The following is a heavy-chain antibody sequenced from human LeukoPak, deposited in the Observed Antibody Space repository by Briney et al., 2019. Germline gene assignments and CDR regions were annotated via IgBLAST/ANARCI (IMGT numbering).Heavy chain of an antibody. D-gene: IGHD3-3*01. V-gene: IGHV1-18*01. CDR3: ARDQDFWSGYYYYGMDV. Sequence: ASVKVSCKASGYTFTSYGISWVRQAPGQRLEWMGWISAYNGNTNYAQKLQGRVTMTTDTSTSTAYMELRSLRSDDTAVYYCARDQDFWSGYYYYGMDVWGQGTTVTVSS. CDR1: GYTFTSYG. CDR2: ISAYNGNT. J-gene: IGHJ6*02.